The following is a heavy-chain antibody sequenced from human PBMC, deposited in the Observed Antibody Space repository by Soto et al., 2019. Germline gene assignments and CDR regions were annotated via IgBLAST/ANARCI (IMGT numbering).Heavy chain of an antibody. CDR2: INGDGSVT. J-gene: IGHJ4*02. CDR1: GFTFSGFW. D-gene: IGHD6-19*01. CDR3: VRVKASSGWGAFDY. Sequence: EVQLVESGGGLVQPGGSLRLSCTASGFTFSGFWMHWVRQAPGKGLVWVSRINGDGSVTNYADSVKGRFTISRDNPKNTLYLQMNSLRVEDTAVYYCVRVKASSGWGAFDYWGQGTLVTVSS. V-gene: IGHV3-74*01.